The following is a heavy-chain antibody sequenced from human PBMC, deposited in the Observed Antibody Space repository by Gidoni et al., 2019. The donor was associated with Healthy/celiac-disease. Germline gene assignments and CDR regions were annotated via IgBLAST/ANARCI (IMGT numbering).Heavy chain of an antibody. J-gene: IGHJ4*02. V-gene: IGHV3-15*01. CDR3: TTDRRWLQLFDY. D-gene: IGHD1-1*01. CDR1: GFTFSNAW. CDR2: IKSKTDGGTT. Sequence: EVQLVESGGGLVKPGGSLRLSCAASGFTFSNAWMSWVRQAPGKGLEWVGRIKSKTDGGTTDYAAPVKGRFTISRDDSKNTLYLQMNSLKTEDTAVYYCTTDRRWLQLFDYWGQGTLVTVSS.